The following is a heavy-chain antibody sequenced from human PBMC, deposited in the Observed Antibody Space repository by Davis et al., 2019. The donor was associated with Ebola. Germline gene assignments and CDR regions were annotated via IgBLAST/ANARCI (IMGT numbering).Heavy chain of an antibody. Sequence: GESLKISCAASGFTFSSYAMSWVRQAPGKGLEWVSAISGSGGSTYYADSVKGRFTISRDNSKNTLYLQMNSLRDEDTAVYYCASRGGAAINYYYYYGMDVWGQGTTVTVSS. V-gene: IGHV3-23*01. D-gene: IGHD2-2*02. J-gene: IGHJ6*02. CDR3: ASRGGAAINYYYYYGMDV. CDR1: GFTFSSYA. CDR2: ISGSGGST.